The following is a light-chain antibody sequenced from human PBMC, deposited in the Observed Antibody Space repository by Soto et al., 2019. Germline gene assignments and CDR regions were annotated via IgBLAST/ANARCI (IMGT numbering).Light chain of an antibody. CDR1: SSDVGGYNY. V-gene: IGLV2-8*01. CDR2: EVT. Sequence: QSALTQPPSASGSPGQSVTISCAGTSSDVGGYNYVSWYQQHPGKAPRLMIYEVTKRPSGVPGRFSGSKSGNTASLTVTGLQAEDEADYYCSSYGGSNNLLFGGGTKLTVL. J-gene: IGLJ2*01. CDR3: SSYGGSNNLL.